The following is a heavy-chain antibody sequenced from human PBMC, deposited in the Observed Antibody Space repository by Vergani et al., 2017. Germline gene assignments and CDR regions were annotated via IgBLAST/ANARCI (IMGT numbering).Heavy chain of an antibody. CDR2: ISYDGSNK. Sequence: LSESGGGLVQPGGSLRLSCAAAGFTFSSYAMSWVRQAPGKGLEWVAVISYDGSNKYYADSVKGRFTISRDNSKNTLYLQMNSLRVEETAVYYCEKDRRVGYCSSTSCYYYFYMDVWGRGTTVTVSS. D-gene: IGHD2-2*01. CDR1: GFTFSSYA. CDR3: EKDRRVGYCSSTSCYYYFYMDV. J-gene: IGHJ6*03. V-gene: IGHV3-30*18.